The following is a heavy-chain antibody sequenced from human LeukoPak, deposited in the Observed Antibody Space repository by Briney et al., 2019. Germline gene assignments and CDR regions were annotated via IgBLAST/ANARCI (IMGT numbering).Heavy chain of an antibody. CDR1: GFTFSNSV. V-gene: IGHV3-74*01. J-gene: IGHJ4*02. Sequence: GGSLRLSCAASGFTFSNSVMSWVRQAPGKGLVWVSRIDSDGISTNYADSVKGRFTISRDNAKNTLFLQMNSLRAEDTAVYFCARRDYLDNWGQGTLVTVSS. D-gene: IGHD5-24*01. CDR2: IDSDGIST. CDR3: ARRDYLDN.